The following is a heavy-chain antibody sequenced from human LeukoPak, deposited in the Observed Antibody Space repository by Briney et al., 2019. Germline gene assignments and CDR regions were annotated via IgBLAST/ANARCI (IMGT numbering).Heavy chain of an antibody. Sequence: PSETLSLTCTVSGGSISSSSYYWSWIRQPPGKGLEWIGYIYYSGSTNYNPSLKSRVTISIDTSKNQFSLKLSSVTAADTAMYYCARLVSGVGYFDYWGQGTLVTVSS. CDR1: GGSISSSSYY. CDR2: IYYSGST. V-gene: IGHV4-61*05. CDR3: ARLVSGVGYFDY. D-gene: IGHD6-19*01. J-gene: IGHJ4*02.